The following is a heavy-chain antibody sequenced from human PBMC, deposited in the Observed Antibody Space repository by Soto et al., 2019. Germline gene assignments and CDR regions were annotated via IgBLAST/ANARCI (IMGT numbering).Heavy chain of an antibody. D-gene: IGHD1-26*01. V-gene: IGHV5-10-1*01. J-gene: IGHJ3*02. CDR3: ARRKSGSSDAFDI. Sequence: RGESLKISCKGSGYSFTSYWISWVCQMPGKGLEWMGRIDPSDSYTNYSPSFQGHVTISADKSISTAYLQWSSLKASDTAMYYCARRKSGSSDAFDIWGQGTMVTVSS. CDR2: IDPSDSYT. CDR1: GYSFTSYW.